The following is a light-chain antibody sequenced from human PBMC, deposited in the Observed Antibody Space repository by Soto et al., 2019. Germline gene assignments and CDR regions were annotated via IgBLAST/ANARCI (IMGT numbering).Light chain of an antibody. CDR3: QKYSSAPFT. CDR2: AAS. Sequence: DIQMTQSPSSLSASVGGRITISCRASQGISNLLAWYQQKPGKAPKLLIYAASTLQSGVPSRISGSGSGTDFTLTISSLQPEDVATYYCQKYSSAPFTFGPGTRWIS. CDR1: QGISNL. V-gene: IGKV1-27*01. J-gene: IGKJ3*01.